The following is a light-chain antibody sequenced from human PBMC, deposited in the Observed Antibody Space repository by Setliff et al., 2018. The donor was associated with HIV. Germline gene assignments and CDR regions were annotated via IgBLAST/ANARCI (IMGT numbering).Light chain of an antibody. Sequence: DVGGYDYVSWYQQYPGKAPKLLIFDVSHRRSGISNRFSGSKSDNTASLTISGLQPEDEADYYCCSYTTSNNGVVFGGGTKVTVL. V-gene: IGLV2-14*04. CDR3: CSYTTSNNGVV. CDR2: DVS. CDR1: DVGGYDY. J-gene: IGLJ2*01.